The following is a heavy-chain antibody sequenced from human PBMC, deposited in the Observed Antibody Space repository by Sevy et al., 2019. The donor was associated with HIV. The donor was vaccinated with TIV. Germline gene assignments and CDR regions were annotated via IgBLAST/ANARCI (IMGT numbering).Heavy chain of an antibody. CDR3: TTDVHLGDFRLWDD. J-gene: IGHJ4*02. CDR2: FDPQRGKI. D-gene: IGHD4-17*01. V-gene: IGHV1-24*01. CDR1: EYSLNELS. Sequence: ASVKVSCQVFEYSLNELSIHWVRQAPGKGLEWMGGFDPQRGKIIYAQKFQGRVTMTEDTSTETAYMELGNLRSEETAVYYCTTDVHLGDFRLWDDWGQGTRVTVSS.